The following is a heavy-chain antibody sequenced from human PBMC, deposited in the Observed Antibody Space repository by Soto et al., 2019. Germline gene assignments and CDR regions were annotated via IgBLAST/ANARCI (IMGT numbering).Heavy chain of an antibody. D-gene: IGHD3-3*01. CDR3: ARDGRFLEWLLSFDY. CDR2: INAGNGNT. V-gene: IGHV1-3*01. CDR1: GYTFTSYA. J-gene: IGHJ4*02. Sequence: ASVKVFCKASGYTFTSYAMHWVRQAPGQRLEWMGWINAGNGNTKYSQKFQGRVTITRDTSASTAYMELGSLRSEDTAVYYCARDGRFLEWLLSFDYWGQGTLVPVSS.